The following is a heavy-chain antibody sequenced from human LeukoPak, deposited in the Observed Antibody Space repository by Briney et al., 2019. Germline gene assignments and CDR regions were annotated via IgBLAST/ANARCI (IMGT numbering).Heavy chain of an antibody. CDR2: INPNSGDT. CDR1: GYIFTCYY. CDR3: ARDGVFRFEVGDVYYYYMDV. D-gene: IGHD2-21*02. J-gene: IGHJ6*03. Sequence: ASVKVSCKASGYIFTCYYIHWVRQAPGQGLEGMGWINPNSGDTKYAQKFQGRVTMTRDTSNNTVYMDLTRLIFDDTAMYYCARDGVFRFEVGDVYYYYMDVWGKGTTVIISS. V-gene: IGHV1-2*02.